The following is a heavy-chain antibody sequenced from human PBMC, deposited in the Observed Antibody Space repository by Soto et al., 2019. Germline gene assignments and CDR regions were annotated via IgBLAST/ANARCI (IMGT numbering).Heavy chain of an antibody. J-gene: IGHJ3*02. D-gene: IGHD3-22*01. V-gene: IGHV1-18*04. CDR1: GYTFTSYG. Sequence: ASVKVSCKASGYTFTSYGISWVRQAPGQGLEWMGWISAYNGNTNYAQKLQGRVTMTTDTSTSTAYMELRSLRSDDTAVYCCARAHRQVVRRAFDIWGQGTMVTVSS. CDR2: ISAYNGNT. CDR3: ARAHRQVVRRAFDI.